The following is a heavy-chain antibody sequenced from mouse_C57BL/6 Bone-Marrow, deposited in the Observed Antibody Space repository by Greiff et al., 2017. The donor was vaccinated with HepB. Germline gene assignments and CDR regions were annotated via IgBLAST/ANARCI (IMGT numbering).Heavy chain of an antibody. J-gene: IGHJ3*01. CDR2: ISYDGSN. V-gene: IGHV3-6*01. CDR3: ARDNYDYDAWFAY. CDR1: GYSITSGYY. D-gene: IGHD2-4*01. Sequence: EVKLMESGPGLVKPSQSLSLTCSVTGYSITSGYYWNWIRQFPGNKLEWMGYISYDGSNNYNPSLKNRISITRDTSKNQFFLKLNSVTTEDTATYYCARDNYDYDAWFAYWGQGTLVTVSA.